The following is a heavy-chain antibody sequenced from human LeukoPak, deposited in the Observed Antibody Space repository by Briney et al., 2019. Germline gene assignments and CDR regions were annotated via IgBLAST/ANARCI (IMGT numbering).Heavy chain of an antibody. CDR2: IYHSGST. Sequence: SETLSLTCAVYGGSFSGYYWSWIRQPPGKGLEWIGEIYHSGSTNYNPSLKSRVTISVDKSKNQFSLKLSSVTAADTAVYYCARGRGQMYYDFWSASSWFDPWGQGTLVTVSS. V-gene: IGHV4-34*01. J-gene: IGHJ5*02. CDR3: ARGRGQMYYDFWSASSWFDP. CDR1: GGSFSGYY. D-gene: IGHD3-3*01.